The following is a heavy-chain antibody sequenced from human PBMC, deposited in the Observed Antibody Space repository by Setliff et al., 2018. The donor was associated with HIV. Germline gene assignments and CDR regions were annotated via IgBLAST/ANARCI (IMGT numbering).Heavy chain of an antibody. D-gene: IGHD3-3*01. CDR2: IRSKAYGGAT. CDR1: GFTFGDHA. Sequence: GESLKISCTASGFTFGDHAVSWVRQAPGKGLEWVNFIRSKAYGGATEYAASVKGRFTISRDDSKSVAYLQLNSLKTEDTAVYYCTSARDFWSGYYTVPYYFHYWGQGTLVTVSS. V-gene: IGHV3-49*04. J-gene: IGHJ4*02. CDR3: TSARDFWSGYYTVPYYFHY.